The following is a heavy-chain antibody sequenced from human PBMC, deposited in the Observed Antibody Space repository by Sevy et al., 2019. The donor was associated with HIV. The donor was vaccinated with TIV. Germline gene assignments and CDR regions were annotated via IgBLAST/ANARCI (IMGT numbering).Heavy chain of an antibody. CDR3: ARDLYSGSYYENY. Sequence: GGSLRLSCAASGFTLSNYWMSWVRQAPGKGLEWVANIKQDGSDKYYVDSVKGRLTISRENAKNSLYLQMNSLRAEDTAVYYCARDLYSGSYYENYWGQGTLVTVSS. V-gene: IGHV3-7*01. CDR1: GFTLSNYW. D-gene: IGHD1-26*01. J-gene: IGHJ4*02. CDR2: IKQDGSDK.